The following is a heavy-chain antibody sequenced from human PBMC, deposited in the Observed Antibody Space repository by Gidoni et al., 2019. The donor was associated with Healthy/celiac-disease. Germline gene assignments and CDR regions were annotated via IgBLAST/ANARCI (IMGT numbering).Heavy chain of an antibody. J-gene: IGHJ4*02. CDR3: ATEGPGGFWSGYPDY. CDR1: GFTFSSYG. CDR2: ISYDGSNK. D-gene: IGHD3-3*01. Sequence: QVQLVESGGGVVQPGRSLRLSCAASGFTFSSYGMHWVRQAPGKGLEWVAVISYDGSNKYYADSVKGRFTISRDNSKNTLYLQMNSLRAEDTAVYYCATEGPGGFWSGYPDYWGQGTLVTVSS. V-gene: IGHV3-30*03.